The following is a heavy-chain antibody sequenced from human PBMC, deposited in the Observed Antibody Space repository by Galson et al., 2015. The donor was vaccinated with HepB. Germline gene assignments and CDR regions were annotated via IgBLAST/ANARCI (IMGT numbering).Heavy chain of an antibody. D-gene: IGHD3-10*01. V-gene: IGHV3-23*01. CDR2: ISFSGNTT. J-gene: IGHJ4*02. CDR1: GFTFTKYA. Sequence: SLRLSCAASGFTFTKYAMSWVRQAPGKGLEWVSVISFSGNTTYYADSVKGRFTISRDNSKNTVYLQMTSLRDEDTALYYCAKRGFSDSGSYDFWGQGTLVTVSS. CDR3: AKRGFSDSGSYDF.